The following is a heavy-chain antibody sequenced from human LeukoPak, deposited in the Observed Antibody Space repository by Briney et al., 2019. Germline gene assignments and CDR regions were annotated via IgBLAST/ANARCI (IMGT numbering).Heavy chain of an antibody. CDR2: ISSSSSYI. J-gene: IGHJ4*02. V-gene: IGHV3-21*01. CDR1: GFTFSSYS. Sequence: PGGSLRLSCAASGFTFSSYSMNWVRQAPGKGLEWVSSISSSSSYIYYADSVKGRFTISRDNAKNSLYLQMNSLRAEDTAVYYCARVDTVTPFFDYWGQGTLVTVSS. CDR3: ARVDTVTPFFDY. D-gene: IGHD4-17*01.